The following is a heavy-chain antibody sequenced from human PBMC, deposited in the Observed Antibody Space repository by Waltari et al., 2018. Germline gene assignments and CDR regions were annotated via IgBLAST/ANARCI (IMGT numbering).Heavy chain of an antibody. CDR2: IYSSVGT. CDR1: GGSISRHY. J-gene: IGHJ4*02. Sequence: QVQLQESGPGLVKPSETLSLTCTVSGGSISRHYWSWIRQPPGKGLEWIGNIYSSVGTNYDPSPKTRVTISVDTSKNQFSLMLSSVTAADTAVYYCAIDGGIAAAGLSDWGQGPLVTVSS. D-gene: IGHD6-13*01. CDR3: AIDGGIAAAGLSD. V-gene: IGHV4-59*11.